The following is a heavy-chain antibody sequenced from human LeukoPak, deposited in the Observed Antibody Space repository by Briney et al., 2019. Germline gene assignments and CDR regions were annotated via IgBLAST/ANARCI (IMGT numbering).Heavy chain of an antibody. CDR3: ARERYCSSTSCYRDLGY. V-gene: IGHV1-18*01. Sequence: GASVKVSCKASGYTFTSYGISWVRQAPGQGLEWMGWISAYNGNTNYAQKLQGRVTMTTDTSTSTAYMELRSLRSDDTAVYYCARERYCSSTSCYRDLGYWGQGTLVTVSS. J-gene: IGHJ4*02. D-gene: IGHD2-2*02. CDR2: ISAYNGNT. CDR1: GYTFTSYG.